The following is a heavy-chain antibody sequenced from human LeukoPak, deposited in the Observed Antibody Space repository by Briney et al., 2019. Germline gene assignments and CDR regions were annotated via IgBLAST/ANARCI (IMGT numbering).Heavy chain of an antibody. CDR3: ARGQQQLYYYYYGMDV. CDR1: GFTVSSNY. V-gene: IGHV3-53*01. Sequence: PGGSLRLSCAASGFTVSSNYMSWVRQAPGKGLEWVSVIYSGGSTFSADSVKGRFTISRDNAKNSLYLQMNSLRAEDTAVYYCARGQQQLYYYYYGMDVWGQGTTVTVSS. J-gene: IGHJ6*02. D-gene: IGHD6-13*01. CDR2: IYSGGST.